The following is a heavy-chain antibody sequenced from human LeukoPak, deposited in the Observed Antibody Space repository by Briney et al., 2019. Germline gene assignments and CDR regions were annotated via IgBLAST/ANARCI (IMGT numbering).Heavy chain of an antibody. D-gene: IGHD1-26*01. J-gene: IGHJ5*02. CDR1: GFTFSSYW. CDR3: ARGGGYHGWIDP. Sequence: PGGSLRLSCAASGFTFSSYWMSWVRQAPGKGLEWVANIKEDGSEKYYVASVKGRFTISRDNAKNSLYLQMNSLRAENTAVYYCARGGGYHGWIDPWGQGTLVTVSS. CDR2: IKEDGSEK. V-gene: IGHV3-7*01.